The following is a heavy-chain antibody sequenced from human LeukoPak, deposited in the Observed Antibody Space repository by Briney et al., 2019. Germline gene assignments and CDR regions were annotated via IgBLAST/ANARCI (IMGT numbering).Heavy chain of an antibody. CDR2: ISSSSSYI. CDR1: GFTFCNYD. V-gene: IGHV3-21*01. CDR3: ARGRYDSRIFDY. Sequence: GGSLRLSCVASGFTFCNYDMNWVRQAPGKGLEWVSFISSSSSYIYYADSVKGRFTISRDNAKKSLYLQMNSLRAEDTAVYYCARGRYDSRIFDYWGQGTLVTVSS. D-gene: IGHD3-22*01. J-gene: IGHJ4*02.